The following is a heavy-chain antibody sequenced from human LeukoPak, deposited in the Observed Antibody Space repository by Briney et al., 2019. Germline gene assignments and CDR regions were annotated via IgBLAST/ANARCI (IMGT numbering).Heavy chain of an antibody. J-gene: IGHJ4*02. V-gene: IGHV3-23*01. Sequence: GGSLRLSRAASGFTFSSYAMSWVRQAPGKGLEWVSAISGSGGSTYYADSVKGRFTISRDNSKNTLYLQMNSLRAEDTAVYYCAKDSISGGSCYSCSFGIYWGQGTLVTVSS. D-gene: IGHD2-15*01. CDR2: ISGSGGST. CDR3: AKDSISGGSCYSCSFGIY. CDR1: GFTFSSYA.